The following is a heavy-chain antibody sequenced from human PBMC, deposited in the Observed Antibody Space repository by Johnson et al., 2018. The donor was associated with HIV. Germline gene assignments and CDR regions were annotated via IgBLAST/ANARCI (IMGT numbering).Heavy chain of an antibody. J-gene: IGHJ3*02. CDR1: GFTFSTYC. CDR2: IYNDGST. Sequence: QVQLVESGGGLVQPGWSLRLSCAASGFTFSTYCMHWVRQAPGKGLEWVSVIYNDGSTYYADSVKARFTISRDNSKNTLYLQMNTLRAEDTAVYFCARELQYYGSVLPRERQGDAFDIWGQGTMVTVAS. CDR3: ARELQYYGSVLPRERQGDAFDI. D-gene: IGHD3-10*01. V-gene: IGHV3-NL1*01.